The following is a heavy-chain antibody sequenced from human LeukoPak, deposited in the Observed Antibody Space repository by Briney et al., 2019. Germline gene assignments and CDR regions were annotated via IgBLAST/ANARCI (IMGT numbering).Heavy chain of an antibody. V-gene: IGHV1-8*01. J-gene: IGHJ3*02. CDR1: GYTFTSYD. Sequence: ASVKVSCKASGYTFTSYDINWVRQATGQGLEWMGWMNPNSGNTGYAQKIQGRVTMTRNTSISTAYMELSSLRSEDTAVYYCAREYYYDSSGSDAFDIWGQGTMVTVSS. D-gene: IGHD3-22*01. CDR2: MNPNSGNT. CDR3: AREYYYDSSGSDAFDI.